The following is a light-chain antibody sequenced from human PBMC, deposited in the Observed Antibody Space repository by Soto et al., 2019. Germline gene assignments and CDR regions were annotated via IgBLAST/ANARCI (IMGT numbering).Light chain of an antibody. CDR1: QTIAMY. V-gene: IGKV1-39*01. CDR2: TTS. J-gene: IGKJ2*01. Sequence: DIQMTQSPSSLSASVGDRVTITCRASQTIAMYVNWFQQKPGKAPKPLIYTTSSLQSGVPPRFSGSGYETDFTLTISRLQPEDSATYYCQQSFTTPYTFGRGTKVDIK. CDR3: QQSFTTPYT.